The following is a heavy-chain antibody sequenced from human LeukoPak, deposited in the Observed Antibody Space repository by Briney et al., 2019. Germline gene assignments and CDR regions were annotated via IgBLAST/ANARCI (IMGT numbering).Heavy chain of an antibody. CDR3: ARAGRRGYGGNDR. D-gene: IGHD5-12*01. CDR2: ISDSGST. V-gene: IGHV4-59*11. CDR1: GASISSHY. Sequence: SETLSLTCTVSGASISSHYWSWIRQPPGKGQEWIGYISDSGSTNYKSSLKGRVTILVDTSKNQFSLQLTSVTAADTAVYYCARAGRRGYGGNDRWGQGTLVTVSS. J-gene: IGHJ4*02.